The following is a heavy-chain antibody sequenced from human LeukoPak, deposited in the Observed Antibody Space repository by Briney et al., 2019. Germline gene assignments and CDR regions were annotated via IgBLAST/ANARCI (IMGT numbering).Heavy chain of an antibody. J-gene: IGHJ4*02. V-gene: IGHV3-23*01. Sequence: GGSLRLSCEASGYTFSSYGMSWVRQAPGKGLEWVSFITPTGDRTYYADSVRGRFTIFRDNAKNSLYLQMNSLRAEDTAVYYCARDRDIVATIFYYWGQGTLVTVSS. CDR2: ITPTGDRT. D-gene: IGHD5-12*01. CDR3: ARDRDIVATIFYY. CDR1: GYTFSSYG.